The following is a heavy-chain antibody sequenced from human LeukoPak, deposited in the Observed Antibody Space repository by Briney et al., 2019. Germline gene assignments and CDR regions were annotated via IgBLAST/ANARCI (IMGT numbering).Heavy chain of an antibody. V-gene: IGHV4-34*01. CDR1: GGSFSDYY. CDR2: INHSGST. J-gene: IGHJ6*02. Sequence: SETLSLTCAVYGGSFSDYYWSWIRQPPGKGLEWVGEINHSGSTNHNPSLKSRVTISLDTSKNQFSLKLSSVTAADTAVYYCARESYYGMDVWGQGTTVTVSS. CDR3: ARESYYGMDV.